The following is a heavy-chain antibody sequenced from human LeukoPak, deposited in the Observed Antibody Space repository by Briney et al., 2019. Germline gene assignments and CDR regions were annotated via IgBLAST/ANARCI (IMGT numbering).Heavy chain of an antibody. CDR1: GFTFSAYA. V-gene: IGHV3-64D*09. CDR3: VRDQSGSGSW. J-gene: IGHJ1*01. D-gene: IGHD3-10*01. Sequence: PGGSLRLSCSASGFTFSAYAMYWVRQAPGKGLEYVSGISNNGGSSFYADSVKGRFTISRDNSKNTLYLQMSSLRPEDTAVYYCVRDQSGSGSWWGQGTLVAVSS. CDR2: ISNNGGSS.